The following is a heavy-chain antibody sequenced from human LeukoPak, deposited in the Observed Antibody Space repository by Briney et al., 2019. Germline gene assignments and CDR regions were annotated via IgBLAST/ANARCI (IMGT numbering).Heavy chain of an antibody. V-gene: IGHV4-31*03. Sequence: SETLSLTCTVSGGSISSGGYYWSWIRQHPGKGLEWIGYIYYSGSTYHDPSLKSRVTISVDTSKNQFSLKLSSVTAADTAVYYCARGDYYGSGSSLNFDYWGQGTLVTVSS. CDR3: ARGDYYGSGSSLNFDY. CDR1: GGSISSGGYY. J-gene: IGHJ4*02. CDR2: IYYSGST. D-gene: IGHD3-10*01.